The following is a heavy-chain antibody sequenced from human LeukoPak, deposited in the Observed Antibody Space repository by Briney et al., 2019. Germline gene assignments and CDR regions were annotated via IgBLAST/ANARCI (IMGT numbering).Heavy chain of an antibody. CDR3: AKTTIGYSSGRYPGWPVDY. CDR1: GFTVSSYA. V-gene: IGHV3-23*01. D-gene: IGHD6-19*01. CDR2: ITGSGGST. J-gene: IGHJ4*01. Sequence: GGSLRLSCAASGFTVSSYATGSVRHPAGNGLEWVSSITGSGGSTSYPDSVKGPFTISRHNSKNTVYLQMNSLRAEDTAVYYCAKTTIGYSSGRYPGWPVDYWGHRTLVTVSS.